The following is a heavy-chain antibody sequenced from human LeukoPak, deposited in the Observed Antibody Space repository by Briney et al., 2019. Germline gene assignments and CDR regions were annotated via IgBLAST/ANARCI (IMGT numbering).Heavy chain of an antibody. V-gene: IGHV5-10-1*01. CDR2: IDPSDCYT. CDR1: GCRFTSYW. Sequence: GGSLKISFKGSGCRFTSYWISWVRPMPGKGLGGMGRIDPSDCYTNYSPSFQGHVTISADKSISTAYLQWTSLKASDTAMYYCASGPLSGSYGYWGQGTLVTVPS. CDR3: ASGPLSGSYGY. J-gene: IGHJ4*02. D-gene: IGHD3-10*01.